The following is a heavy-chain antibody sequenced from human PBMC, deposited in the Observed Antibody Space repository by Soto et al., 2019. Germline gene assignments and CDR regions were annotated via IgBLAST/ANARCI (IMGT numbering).Heavy chain of an antibody. Sequence: EAQLVESGGALVQPGGSLRLSCAASGFTFSNYYMTWVRQAPGKGLQWVASINQDGSEKYSVDSVKGRFTISRDNGKNSVYLQMNSLRVEDTAVYYCARYVGEIWGHGTKVTVSS. CDR1: GFTFSNYY. CDR2: INQDGSEK. D-gene: IGHD2-15*01. V-gene: IGHV3-7*05. CDR3: ARYVGEI. J-gene: IGHJ3*02.